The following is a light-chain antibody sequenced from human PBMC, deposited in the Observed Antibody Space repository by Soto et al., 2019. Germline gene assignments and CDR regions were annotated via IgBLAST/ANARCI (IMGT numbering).Light chain of an antibody. V-gene: IGKV3-20*01. J-gene: IGKJ3*01. CDR1: QSVSSSY. CDR2: GAS. Sequence: EIVLTQSPGTLSLSPGERATLSCRASQSVSSSYLAWYQQKPGQAPRLLIFGASSRATGIPDRFSGSGSGTDFTLTISRLEPEDFAVYYCQQYGSSRCFTFGPGTKVDIK. CDR3: QQYGSSRCFT.